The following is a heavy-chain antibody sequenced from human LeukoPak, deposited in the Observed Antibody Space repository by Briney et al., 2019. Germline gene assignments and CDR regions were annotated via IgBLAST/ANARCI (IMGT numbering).Heavy chain of an antibody. J-gene: IGHJ4*02. D-gene: IGHD3-10*01. CDR3: ARDRPLDADDYYGFYYFDY. V-gene: IGHV1-2*02. CDR1: GYTLSGYY. Sequence: ASVSASCKASGYTLSGYYMHWVRQAPGQGLEWMGWINPNSGGTNHAQKFQGTVTMTRDTSISTAYMELSWLRSDDTAVYYCARDRPLDADDYYGFYYFDYWGQGTLVTVSS. CDR2: INPNSGGT.